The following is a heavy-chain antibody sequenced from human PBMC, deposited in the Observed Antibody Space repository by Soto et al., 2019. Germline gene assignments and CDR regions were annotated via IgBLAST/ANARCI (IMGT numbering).Heavy chain of an antibody. D-gene: IGHD3-3*01. CDR2: IYPGDSDT. Sequence: GESLKISCKGSGYSFTSYWIAWVRQMPGEGLEWMGIIYPGDSDTRYSPSFQGQVTISADKSINSVYLQWSSLKASDTATYYCARLGFNYDFLSGYYNVHHYYGIDVWGQGTTVDVSS. V-gene: IGHV5-51*01. J-gene: IGHJ6*02. CDR3: ARLGFNYDFLSGYYNVHHYYGIDV. CDR1: GYSFTSYW.